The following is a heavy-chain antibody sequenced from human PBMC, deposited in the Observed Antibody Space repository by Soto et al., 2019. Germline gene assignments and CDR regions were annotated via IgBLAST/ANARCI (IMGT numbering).Heavy chain of an antibody. CDR2: IYYSGST. D-gene: IGHD6-19*01. J-gene: IGHJ4*02. V-gene: IGHV4-59*08. Sequence: SETLSLTCTVSGGSISSYYWSWIRQPPGKGLEWIGYIYYSGSTNYNPSLKSRVTISVDTSKNQFSLKLSSVTAADTAVYYCARIKFDSSGWPDYWGQGTLVTVSS. CDR3: ARIKFDSSGWPDY. CDR1: GGSISSYY.